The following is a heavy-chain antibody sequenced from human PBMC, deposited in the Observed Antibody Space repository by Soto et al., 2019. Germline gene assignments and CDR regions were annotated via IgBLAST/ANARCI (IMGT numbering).Heavy chain of an antibody. D-gene: IGHD1-26*01. CDR2: ISCSGGST. V-gene: IGHV3-23*01. CDR3: AKDPEWELPKYYFDY. J-gene: IGHJ4*02. Sequence: GGSLRLSCEASGFTFSGFDMHWVRQAPGKGLEWVSSISCSGGSTYYADSVKGRFTISRDNSKNTLYLQMNSLRAEDTAVYYCAKDPEWELPKYYFDYWGQGTLVTVSS. CDR1: GFTFSGFD.